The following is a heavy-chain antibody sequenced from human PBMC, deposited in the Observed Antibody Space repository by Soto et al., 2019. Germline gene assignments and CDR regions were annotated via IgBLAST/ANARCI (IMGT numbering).Heavy chain of an antibody. J-gene: IGHJ4*02. CDR1: GGSFSGYY. CDR3: ARGNVDTALVYFDY. D-gene: IGHD5-18*01. Sequence: PSETLSLTCAVYGGSFSGYYWSWIRQPPGKGLEWIGEINHSGSTNYNPSLKSRVTISVDTSKNQFSLKLSSVTAADTAVYYCARGNVDTALVYFDYWGQGTLVTVSS. V-gene: IGHV4-34*01. CDR2: INHSGST.